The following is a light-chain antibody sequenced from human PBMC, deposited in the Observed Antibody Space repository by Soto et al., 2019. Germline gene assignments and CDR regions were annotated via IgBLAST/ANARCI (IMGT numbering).Light chain of an antibody. J-gene: IGKJ1*01. Sequence: DIQMTQSPATLAASVGDRVSLTCRASQSIDTWLAWYQQKPGKAPNLLIYKASRLESGVPSRSSGSGSGTEFTLTISSLQPEDFGSYYCQEYKNDYGTFGQGTKVDIK. CDR2: KAS. V-gene: IGKV1-5*03. CDR1: QSIDTW. CDR3: QEYKNDYGT.